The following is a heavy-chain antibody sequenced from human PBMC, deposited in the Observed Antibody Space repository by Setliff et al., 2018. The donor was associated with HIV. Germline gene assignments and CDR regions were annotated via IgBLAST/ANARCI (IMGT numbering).Heavy chain of an antibody. V-gene: IGHV3-23*01. CDR1: GFTFSSYG. CDR3: AKVTSSGRWNSDLDS. J-gene: IGHJ4*02. D-gene: IGHD6-19*01. Sequence: TGGSLRLSCAASGFTFSSYGMSWVRQAPGKGLEWVSAITGGGINTWYADSVKGRFTISRDNSKNTLYLQMDILRAEDTAVYYCAKVTSSGRWNSDLDSWGQGTLVTVSS. CDR2: ITGGGINT.